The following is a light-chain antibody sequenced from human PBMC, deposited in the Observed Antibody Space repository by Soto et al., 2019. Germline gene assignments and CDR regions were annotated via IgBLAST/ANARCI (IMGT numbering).Light chain of an antibody. V-gene: IGKV1-5*03. J-gene: IGKJ1*01. CDR1: QDLGKW. Sequence: ILMSQSPSSLSASIGDRVKITCRASQDLGKWLAWYQQKPGKAPKLLIHKAYTLSEGVPSRFSGFGSGTEYILTISDLQPDDFGTYFCQQYPSYWTFGQGTMVEIK. CDR2: KAY. CDR3: QQYPSYWT.